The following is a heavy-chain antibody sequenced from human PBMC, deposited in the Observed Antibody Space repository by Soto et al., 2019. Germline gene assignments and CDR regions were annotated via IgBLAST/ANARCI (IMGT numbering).Heavy chain of an antibody. D-gene: IGHD3-22*01. J-gene: IGHJ5*02. V-gene: IGHV4-39*07. CDR3: ARGPDFESSANNYFDP. CDR2: IYYSGST. Sequence: SETLSLTCTVSGGSISSSSYYWGWIRQPPGKGLEWIGSIYYSGSTYYNPSLKSRVTISVDTSKNQFSLKLTSLTAADTAVYYCARGPDFESSANNYFDPWGQGTLVTVSS. CDR1: GGSISSSSYY.